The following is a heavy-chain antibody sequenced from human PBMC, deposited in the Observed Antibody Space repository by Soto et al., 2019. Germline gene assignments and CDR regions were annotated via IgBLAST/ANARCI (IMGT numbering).Heavy chain of an antibody. CDR1: GFTFSSYA. D-gene: IGHD4-4*01. V-gene: IGHV3-23*01. J-gene: IGHJ6*03. Sequence: GGSLRLSCAASGFTFSSYAKSWVRQAPGKGLEWVSAISGSGGSTYYADSVKGRFTISRDNSKNTLYLQMNSLRAEDTAVYYCAKVRRTPTAKNYYYYYMDVWGKGTTVTVSS. CDR3: AKVRRTPTAKNYYYYYMDV. CDR2: ISGSGGST.